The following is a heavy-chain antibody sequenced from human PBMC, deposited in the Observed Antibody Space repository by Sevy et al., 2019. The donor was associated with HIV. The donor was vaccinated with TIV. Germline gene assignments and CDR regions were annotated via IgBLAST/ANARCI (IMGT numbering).Heavy chain of an antibody. D-gene: IGHD3-22*01. Sequence: GGSLRLSCAASGFTFSDHYMDWVRQAPGKGLEWVGRSRNKVNSYTTEYAASVKGRFTISRDDSTNTLYLQMNSLKTEDTAVYYCARGMHYYDSSGYDCWGQGTLVTVSS. CDR3: ARGMHYYDSSGYDC. CDR1: GFTFSDHY. CDR2: SRNKVNSYTT. V-gene: IGHV3-72*01. J-gene: IGHJ4*02.